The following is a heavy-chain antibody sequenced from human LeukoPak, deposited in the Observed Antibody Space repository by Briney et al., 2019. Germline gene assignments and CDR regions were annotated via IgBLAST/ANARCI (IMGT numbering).Heavy chain of an antibody. CDR1: XYTFTSYD. CDR2: MNPNSGNT. V-gene: IGHV1-8*03. D-gene: IGHD4-17*01. Sequence: ASXXXXXKASXYTFTSYDIKXVRRATGQGGERMGWMNPNSGNTGYAQKFQGRVTITRNTSISTAYMELSSLRSEDTAVYYCARDTTVSFDYWGQGTLVTVSS. CDR3: ARDTTVSFDY. J-gene: IGHJ4*02.